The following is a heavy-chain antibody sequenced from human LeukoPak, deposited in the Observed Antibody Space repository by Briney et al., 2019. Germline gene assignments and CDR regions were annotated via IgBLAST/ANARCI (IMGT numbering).Heavy chain of an antibody. CDR3: ARGAGYDSSGYYDY. Sequence: PGRSLRLSCAASGFIFSSYGMHWVRQAPGKGLEWVSYISSSGSTIYYADSVKGRFTISRDNAKNSLYLQMNSLRAEDTAVYYCARGAGYDSSGYYDYWGQGTLVTVSS. J-gene: IGHJ4*02. CDR2: ISSSGSTI. D-gene: IGHD3-22*01. V-gene: IGHV3-48*04. CDR1: GFIFSSYG.